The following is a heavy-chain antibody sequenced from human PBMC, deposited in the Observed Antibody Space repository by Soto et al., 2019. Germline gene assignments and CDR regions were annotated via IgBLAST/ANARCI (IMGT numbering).Heavy chain of an antibody. D-gene: IGHD6-6*01. CDR1: GGSISSSSYY. V-gene: IGHV4-39*01. Sequence: ETLSLTCTVSGGSISSSSYYWGWIRQPPGKGLEWIGSIYYSGSTYYNPSLKSRVTISVDTSKNQFSLKLSSVTAADTAVYYCARGRAARIRGGYYYYGMDVWGQGTTVTVSS. J-gene: IGHJ6*02. CDR3: ARGRAARIRGGYYYYGMDV. CDR2: IYYSGST.